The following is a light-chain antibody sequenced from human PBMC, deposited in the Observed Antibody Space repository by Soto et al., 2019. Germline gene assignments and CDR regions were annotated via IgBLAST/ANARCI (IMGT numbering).Light chain of an antibody. V-gene: IGKV1-39*01. CDR2: AAS. CDR1: QSISGY. J-gene: IGKJ2*01. CDR3: QESYSTPPT. Sequence: DIQVTQSPSSLSASVGDRVTITCRASQSISGYLNWYQQKPGKPPKLLIYAASSLQSGVPLRFSGSGSGAHFTLSISSLQPDDFATYYCQESYSTPPTFGQGTKLEIK.